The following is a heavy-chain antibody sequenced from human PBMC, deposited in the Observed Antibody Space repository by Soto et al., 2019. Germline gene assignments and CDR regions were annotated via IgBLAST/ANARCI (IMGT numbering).Heavy chain of an antibody. V-gene: IGHV3-49*03. D-gene: IGHD2-15*01. CDR2: IRSRTSGGTT. CDR3: TRDYCSGGSCYSFAY. Sequence: PGGSLRLSCTASGFPFGDYAMTWIRQAPGKGLEWVGFIRSRTSGGTTEYAASVKGRFTISRDDSKNIVDLQMNSLKSEDTAVYYFTRDYCSGGSCYSFAYGGQGTPVTVSS. CDR1: GFPFGDYA. J-gene: IGHJ4*02.